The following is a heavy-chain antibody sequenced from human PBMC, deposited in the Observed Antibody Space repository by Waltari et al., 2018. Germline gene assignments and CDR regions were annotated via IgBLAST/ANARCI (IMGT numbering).Heavy chain of an antibody. V-gene: IGHV6-1*01. CDR1: GDSVSSTSAA. D-gene: IGHD1-26*01. J-gene: IGHJ5*02. CDR2: TYYRSKWYN. Sequence: QVQLQQSGPGLVKPSPPLSLTCPISGDSVSSTSAAWNWLRQSPSRGLEWLGRTYYRSKWYNDYAVSVKSRITINPDTSKNQFSLQLNSVTPEDTAVYYCARGWELRGPGWFDPWGQGTLVTVSS. CDR3: ARGWELRGPGWFDP.